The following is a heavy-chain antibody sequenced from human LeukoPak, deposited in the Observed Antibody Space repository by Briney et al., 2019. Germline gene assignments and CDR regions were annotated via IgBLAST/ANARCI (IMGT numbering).Heavy chain of an antibody. CDR2: ISSGSRTI. Sequence: PGGSLRLSCAASGFTFSDYYMSWIRQAPGKGLEWVSYISSGSRTINYADSVKGRFTISRDNGKNLVFLQMNSLRAEDTAVYYCARGDEVYCSGGACSSPTPRTNDYWGQGTLVTVSS. CDR1: GFTFSDYY. D-gene: IGHD2-15*01. CDR3: ARGDEVYCSGGACSSPTPRTNDY. V-gene: IGHV3-11*01. J-gene: IGHJ4*02.